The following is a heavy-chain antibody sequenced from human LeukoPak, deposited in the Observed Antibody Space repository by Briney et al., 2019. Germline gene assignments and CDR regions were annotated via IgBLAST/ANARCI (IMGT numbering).Heavy chain of an antibody. D-gene: IGHD3-10*01. Sequence: SEALSLTCMLSGGSIRSYYWGWIRQPPGKELKWIGYIYYSGSTNYNPSLKSRVTISVDTSKNQCSLKLSSVTAADTAVYYCASARITMVRGVDYYYGMDVWGQGTTVTVSS. J-gene: IGHJ6*02. CDR3: ASARITMVRGVDYYYGMDV. CDR1: GGSIRSYY. CDR2: IYYSGST. V-gene: IGHV4-59*01.